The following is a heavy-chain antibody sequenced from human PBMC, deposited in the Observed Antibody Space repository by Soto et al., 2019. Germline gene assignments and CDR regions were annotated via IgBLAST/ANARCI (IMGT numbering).Heavy chain of an antibody. CDR3: ARVYTSYDILTGYLTRDAFGI. V-gene: IGHV4-30-4*08. CDR1: GGSISSSSYY. D-gene: IGHD3-9*01. Sequence: PSETLSLTCTVSGGSISSSSYYWGWIRQPPGKGLEWIGYIYYSGSTYYNPSLKSRVTISVDTSKNQFSLKLSSVTAADTAVYYCARVYTSYDILTGYLTRDAFGIWGQGTMVTVSS. CDR2: IYYSGST. J-gene: IGHJ3*02.